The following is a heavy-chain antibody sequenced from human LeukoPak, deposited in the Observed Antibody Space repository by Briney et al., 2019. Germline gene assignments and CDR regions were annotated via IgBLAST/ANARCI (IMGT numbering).Heavy chain of an antibody. Sequence: GGSLRLSCAASGFNFRSYAMSWVRQAPGKGLEWVSAISGSGGSTYYADSVKGRFTISRDNSKNTLYLQMNSLRAEDTAVYYCAKVPSYSGYTYYFDYWGQGTLVTVSS. D-gene: IGHD5-12*01. CDR1: GFNFRSYA. J-gene: IGHJ4*02. CDR3: AKVPSYSGYTYYFDY. CDR2: ISGSGGST. V-gene: IGHV3-23*01.